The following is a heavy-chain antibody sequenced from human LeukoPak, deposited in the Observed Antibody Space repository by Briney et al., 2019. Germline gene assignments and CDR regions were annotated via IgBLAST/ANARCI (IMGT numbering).Heavy chain of an antibody. CDR2: TYYRSRWYN. CDR1: GDSVSSNSAA. D-gene: IGHD6-13*01. V-gene: IGHV6-1*01. Sequence: SQTLSLTCAISGDSVSSNSAAWNWIRQSPSRGLEWLGRTYYRSRWYNDYPLSVKSRITIKPDTSKNQFSLQLSSVTAADTAVYYCARWGNSSWSYMYYFDYWGQGTLVTVSS. J-gene: IGHJ4*02. CDR3: ARWGNSSWSYMYYFDY.